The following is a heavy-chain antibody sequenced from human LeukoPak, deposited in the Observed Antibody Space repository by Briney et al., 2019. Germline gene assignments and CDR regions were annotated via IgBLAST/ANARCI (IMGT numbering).Heavy chain of an antibody. CDR3: ARDRRNNYGYYFDY. D-gene: IGHD5-18*01. J-gene: IGHJ4*02. Sequence: GGSLRLSCAASGFTFSSYWMSWLRQPPGKGLEWVADIKEDGSEKYYVDSVKGRFTISRDNAKNSLYLQMNSLRAEDTAVYYCARDRRNNYGYYFDYWGQGTLVTVSS. CDR2: IKEDGSEK. CDR1: GFTFSSYW. V-gene: IGHV3-7*04.